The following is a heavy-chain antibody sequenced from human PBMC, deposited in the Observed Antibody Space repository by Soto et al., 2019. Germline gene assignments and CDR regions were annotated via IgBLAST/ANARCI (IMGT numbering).Heavy chain of an antibody. CDR1: GYSFTSYW. J-gene: IGHJ6*02. Sequence: GESLKISCKGSGYSFTSYWISWVRQMPGKGLEWMGRIDPSDSYTKYSPSFQGHVTISADKSISTAYLQWSSLKASDTAMYYCAKEMNTLYYYYGMDVWGQGTTVTVSS. V-gene: IGHV5-10-1*01. CDR2: IDPSDSYT. CDR3: AKEMNTLYYYYGMDV.